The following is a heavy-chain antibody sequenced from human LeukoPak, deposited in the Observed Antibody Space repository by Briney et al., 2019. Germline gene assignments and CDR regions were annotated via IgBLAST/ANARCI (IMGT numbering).Heavy chain of an antibody. CDR2: IIPIFGTA. CDR1: GGTFSSYA. CDR3: ASFSGSSSTRHYYYYYMDV. V-gene: IGHV1-69*05. D-gene: IGHD1-26*01. Sequence: GSSVKVSCKASGGTFSSYAISWVRQAPGQGLEWMGGIIPIFGTANYAQKFQGRVTITTDESTSTAYMELSSLRSEDTAVYYCASFSGSSSTRHYYYYYMDVWGKGTTVTVSS. J-gene: IGHJ6*03.